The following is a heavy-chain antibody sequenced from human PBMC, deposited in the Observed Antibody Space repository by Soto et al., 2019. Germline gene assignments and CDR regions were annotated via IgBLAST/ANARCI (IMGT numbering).Heavy chain of an antibody. CDR2: IKSKTDGGTT. V-gene: IGHV3-15*07. CDR1: GFTFSNVW. D-gene: IGHD6-19*01. J-gene: IGHJ4*02. CDR3: TPLALKYSSGWYEFSD. Sequence: EVQLVESGGGLVKPGGSFRLSFAASGFTFSNVWMNGVRQAPGKGLEWVGRIKSKTDGGTTDYAAPVKGRFTISRDDSKNTLYLQMNSLKTEDTAVYYCTPLALKYSSGWYEFSDWGQGTLVTVSS.